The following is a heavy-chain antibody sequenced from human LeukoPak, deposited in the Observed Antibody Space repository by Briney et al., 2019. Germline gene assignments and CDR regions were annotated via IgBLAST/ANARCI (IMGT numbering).Heavy chain of an antibody. CDR1: GFTFITYW. Sequence: PGGSLRLSCAASGFTFITYWMNWFRQAPGKGLEWVANIKQDGSEKYYVDSVKGRFTISRDNAKNSLFLQMNSLRAEDTAVYYCAAGYSVDYWGQGTLVTVSS. CDR3: AAGYSVDY. CDR2: IKQDGSEK. D-gene: IGHD5/OR15-5a*01. J-gene: IGHJ4*02. V-gene: IGHV3-7*01.